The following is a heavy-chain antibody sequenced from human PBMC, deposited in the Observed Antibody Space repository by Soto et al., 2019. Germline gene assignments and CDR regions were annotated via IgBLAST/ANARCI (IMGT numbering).Heavy chain of an antibody. CDR2: INAGNGNT. D-gene: IGHD2-2*01. CDR1: VYTFTSYA. CDR3: ARDSYADDAFDI. Sequence: QVQLVQSGAEVKKPGASVKFSCKASVYTFTSYAMHWVRQAPGQRLEWMGWINAGNGNTKYSQKFQGRVTITRDTSASTAYMELSRLRSEDTAVYYCARDSYADDAFDIWGQGTMVTVSS. J-gene: IGHJ3*02. V-gene: IGHV1-3*01.